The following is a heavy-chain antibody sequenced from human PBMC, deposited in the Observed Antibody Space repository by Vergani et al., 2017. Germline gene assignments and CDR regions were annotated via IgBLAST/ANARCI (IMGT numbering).Heavy chain of an antibody. CDR1: GFGFSSYA. CDR3: GRDSGYWDSDTCYRGGFCQH. CDR2: TSGSGANR. Sequence: DVQLLESGGGLVQPGGSLRLSCAASGFGFSSYAMNWVRQAPGKGLEWVSATSGSGANRDYAGSVRGRFTISRDNSNNTLLLQMNSLRAEDTAIYYCGRDSGYWDSDTCYRGGFCQHWGQGTLVTVS. D-gene: IGHD2-15*01. V-gene: IGHV3-23*01. J-gene: IGHJ1*01.